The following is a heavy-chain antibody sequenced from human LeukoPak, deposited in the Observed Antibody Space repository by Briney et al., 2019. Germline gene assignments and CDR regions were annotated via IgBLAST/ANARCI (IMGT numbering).Heavy chain of an antibody. CDR3: ARDSPAGSGDLLVYFDY. V-gene: IGHV4-59*01. CDR1: GGSISSYY. Sequence: KPSETLSLTCTVSGGSISSYYWSWIRRPPGKGLEWIGYIYYSGSTNYNPSLKSRVTISVDTSKNQFSLKLSSVTAADTAVYYCARDSPAGSGDLLVYFDYWGQGTLVTVSS. CDR2: IYYSGST. J-gene: IGHJ4*02. D-gene: IGHD3-10*01.